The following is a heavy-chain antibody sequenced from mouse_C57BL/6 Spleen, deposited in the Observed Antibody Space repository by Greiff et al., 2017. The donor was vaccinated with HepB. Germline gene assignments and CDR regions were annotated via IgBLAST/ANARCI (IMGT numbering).Heavy chain of an antibody. CDR2: IDPDDGDT. D-gene: IGHD1-1*01. Sequence: EVKLQQSGAELVKPGASVKLSCTASGFNIKDYYMHWVKQRTEQGLEWIGRIDPDDGDTKYAPKFQGKATITADTSSNTAYLQLSSLTSEDTAVYYCARYYEGYFDVWGTGTTVTVSS. V-gene: IGHV14-2*01. J-gene: IGHJ1*03. CDR1: GFNIKDYY. CDR3: ARYYEGYFDV.